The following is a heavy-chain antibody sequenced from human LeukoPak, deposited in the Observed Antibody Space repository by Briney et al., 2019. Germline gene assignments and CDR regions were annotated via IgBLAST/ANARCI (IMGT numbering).Heavy chain of an antibody. CDR1: GGSFSGYY. CDR3: WRPHCSNSVCSSSRVDF. V-gene: IGHV4-34*01. D-gene: IGHD2-8*01. J-gene: IGHJ4*02. CDR2: IDDTENT. Sequence: SETLSLTCAVYGGSFSGYYWSRIRQSPGKGLEWIGEIDDTENTNYNPSLKNRVTISVDTSKNQFSLRLKSVTAADTAVYYCWRPHCSNSVCSSSRVDFWGQGTLVTVSS.